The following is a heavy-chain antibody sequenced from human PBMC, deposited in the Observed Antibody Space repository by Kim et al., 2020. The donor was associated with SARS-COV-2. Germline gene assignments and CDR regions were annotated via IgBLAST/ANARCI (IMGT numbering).Heavy chain of an antibody. D-gene: IGHD6-13*01. V-gene: IGHV3-13*01. Sequence: GGSLRLSCAASGFAFSSYDMHWVRQAPGKGLEWVSAIGTTGGTYYQASVVGRLSITSRNTTNSLLFLLKNRRAADDTAFYYAGTVRSCWYVAGAFDHWG. J-gene: IGHJ3*01. CDR2: IGTTGGT. CDR1: GFAFSSYD. CDR3: AGTVRSCWYVAGAFDH.